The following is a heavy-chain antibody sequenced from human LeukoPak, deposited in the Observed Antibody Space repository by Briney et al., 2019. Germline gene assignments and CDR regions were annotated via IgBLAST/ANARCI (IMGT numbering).Heavy chain of an antibody. CDR2: ISSSSSYI. D-gene: IGHD3-22*01. Sequence: PGGSLRLSCAASGFTFSSYSMNWVRQAPGKGLEWVPSISSSSSYIYYADSVKGRFTISRDNAKNSLYLQMNSLRAEDTAVYYCATSSSGYYHDAFDIWGQGTMVTVSS. CDR1: GFTFSSYS. V-gene: IGHV3-21*01. J-gene: IGHJ3*02. CDR3: ATSSSGYYHDAFDI.